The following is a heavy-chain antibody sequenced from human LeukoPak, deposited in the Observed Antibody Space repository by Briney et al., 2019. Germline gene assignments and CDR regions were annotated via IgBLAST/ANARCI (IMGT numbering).Heavy chain of an antibody. J-gene: IGHJ3*02. Sequence: GESLKISCKGSGYTFTNYWIGWVRQMPGKGLEWMGIIYPGDSDSRYSPSFQGQVTISADKSISAAYLQWSSLKASDTAMYYCARADSSGYYYDAFDIWGQGTMVTVSS. CDR2: IYPGDSDS. CDR3: ARADSSGYYYDAFDI. CDR1: GYTFTNYW. V-gene: IGHV5-51*01. D-gene: IGHD3-22*01.